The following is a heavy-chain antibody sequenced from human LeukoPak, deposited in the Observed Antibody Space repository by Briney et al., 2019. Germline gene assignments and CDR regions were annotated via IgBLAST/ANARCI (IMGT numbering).Heavy chain of an antibody. CDR2: INPNTGGT. CDR3: ARDLATIDGIAWYYFEN. D-gene: IGHD5-12*01. J-gene: IGHJ4*02. CDR1: GYTFTGHY. Sequence: GASVKVSCKASGYTFTGHYIHWARQAPGQGFEWMGWINPNTGGTDYAQKFQDRIAISTYTSISTAYMELSRLRSDDTALYYCARDLATIDGIAWYYFENWGQGTLVTVS. V-gene: IGHV1-2*02.